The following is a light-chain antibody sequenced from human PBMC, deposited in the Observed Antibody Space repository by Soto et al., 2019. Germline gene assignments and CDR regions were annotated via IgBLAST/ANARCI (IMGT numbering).Light chain of an antibody. CDR2: GAS. J-gene: IGKJ1*01. CDR3: QQSYSLPPWT. V-gene: IGKV1-39*01. CDR1: QPISTY. Sequence: DIQMTQSPSSLSASVGDRVTITCRASQPISTYLNWYHQKPGKAPKLLIYGASRLQSEVPSRFSGSGSGTDFTLTITSLQPEDFATYYCQQSYSLPPWTFGQGTKVDIK.